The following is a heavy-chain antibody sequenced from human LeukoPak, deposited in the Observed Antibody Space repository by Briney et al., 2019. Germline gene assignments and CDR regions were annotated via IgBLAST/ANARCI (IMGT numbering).Heavy chain of an antibody. V-gene: IGHV3-11*04. CDR1: GFTFSDYY. CDR2: MYSGDDTT. CDR3: AREALYYYGPGSPRAFDI. J-gene: IGHJ3*02. Sequence: GGSLRLSCAASGFTFSDYYMSWLRQAPGKGLEWVSSMYSGDDTTHYADSVKGRFTISRDNAKNSLYLQMNSLRAEDTAVYYCAREALYYYGPGSPRAFDIWGQGTMVTVSS. D-gene: IGHD3-10*01.